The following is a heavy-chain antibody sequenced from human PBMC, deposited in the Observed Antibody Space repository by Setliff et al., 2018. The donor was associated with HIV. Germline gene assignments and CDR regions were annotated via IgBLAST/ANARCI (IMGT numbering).Heavy chain of an antibody. D-gene: IGHD6-13*01. CDR3: ARDFKRYNSPCRFDP. J-gene: IGHJ5*02. CDR2: INTSGST. CDR1: NGSISSGTFY. Sequence: SETLSLTCTVSNGSISSGTFYWNWIRQPAGKGLEWIERINTSGSTNYNPSLKSRVTISVDKSQNQFSLKLSSVTAADTAVYYCARDFKRYNSPCRFDPWGQGTLVTVSS. V-gene: IGHV4-61*02.